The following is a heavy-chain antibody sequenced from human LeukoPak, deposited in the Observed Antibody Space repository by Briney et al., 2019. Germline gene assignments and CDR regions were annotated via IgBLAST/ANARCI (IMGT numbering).Heavy chain of an antibody. Sequence: PSETLSLTCAVFGGFFNGYYWNWIRQPPGKGLEWIGEINHSGSTNYNPSLKSRVTISVDTSKSQFSLNLNSVTAADTAMYYCARLAVAGLRKEFDYWGQGTLVTVSS. CDR1: GGFFNGYY. CDR2: INHSGST. J-gene: IGHJ4*02. V-gene: IGHV4-34*01. CDR3: ARLAVAGLRKEFDY. D-gene: IGHD6-19*01.